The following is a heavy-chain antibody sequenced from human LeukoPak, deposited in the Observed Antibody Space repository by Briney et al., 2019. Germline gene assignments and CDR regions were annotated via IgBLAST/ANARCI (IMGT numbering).Heavy chain of an antibody. V-gene: IGHV4-59*01. Sequence: SETPSLTCTVSGGSISSYYWSWIRQPPGKGLEWIGYIYYSGSTNYNPSLKSRVTISVDTSKNQFSLKLSSVTAADTAVYYCARVQIYGDDAFDIWSQGTMVTVSS. CDR1: GGSISSYY. D-gene: IGHD4-17*01. CDR2: IYYSGST. CDR3: ARVQIYGDDAFDI. J-gene: IGHJ3*02.